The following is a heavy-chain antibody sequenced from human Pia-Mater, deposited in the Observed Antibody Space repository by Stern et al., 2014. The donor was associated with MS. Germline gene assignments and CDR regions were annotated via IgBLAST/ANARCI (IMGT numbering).Heavy chain of an antibody. J-gene: IGHJ4*02. Sequence: QMQLVQSGAEVEKPGASVKVYCRASGYTFTRYDIHWVRRASGQGLEWMGWMNPDSGDTGIAQKFQARVTMTRDTSTSTAYLELHSLKSEDTAVYYCTRGPRTWGRGTLVTVSS. D-gene: IGHD1-7*01. CDR1: GYTFTRYD. CDR2: MNPDSGDT. CDR3: TRGPRT. V-gene: IGHV1-8*01.